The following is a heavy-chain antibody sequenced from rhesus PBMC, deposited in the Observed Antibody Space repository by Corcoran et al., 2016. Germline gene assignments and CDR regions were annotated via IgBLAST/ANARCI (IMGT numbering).Heavy chain of an antibody. CDR3: ARDSGSYLPLEDY. V-gene: IGHV4-165*01. D-gene: IGHD6-25*01. Sequence: QVQLQESGPGLVKPSETLSLTCAVSGGSFIGYYWGWIRQPPGQGLEWIGYISGSSGSTDYTPSLKSRVTISTDTSKNQFSLKLSSVTAADTAVYYCARDSGSYLPLEDYWGQGVLVTVSS. J-gene: IGHJ4*01. CDR1: GGSFIGYY. CDR2: ISGSSGST.